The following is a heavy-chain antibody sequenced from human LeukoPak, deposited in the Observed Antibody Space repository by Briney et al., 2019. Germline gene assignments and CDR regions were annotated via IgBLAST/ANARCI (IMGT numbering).Heavy chain of an antibody. J-gene: IGHJ4*02. V-gene: IGHV4-34*01. Sequence: ASETLSLTCAVYGGSFSGYYWSWIRQPPGKGLEWIGEINHSGSTNYNPSLKSRVTMSVDTSKNQFSLKLSSVTAADTAVYYCARDIREWSGTYYPDYWGQGTLVTVSS. CDR3: ARDIREWSGTYYPDY. D-gene: IGHD3-3*01. CDR1: GGSFSGYY. CDR2: INHSGST.